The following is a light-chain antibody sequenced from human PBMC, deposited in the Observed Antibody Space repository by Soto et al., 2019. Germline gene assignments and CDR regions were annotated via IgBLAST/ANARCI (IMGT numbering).Light chain of an antibody. Sequence: DIQMTQSPSSLSASVGDRVTITCRASQGISSYLNWYQQKPGKAPKLLIYAASSLQRGVPSRFSGSGSGTDFTLTISSLQPEDFATYYCQQCDSTPLTFGQGTKVEIK. CDR2: AAS. CDR3: QQCDSTPLT. CDR1: QGISSY. V-gene: IGKV1-39*01. J-gene: IGKJ1*01.